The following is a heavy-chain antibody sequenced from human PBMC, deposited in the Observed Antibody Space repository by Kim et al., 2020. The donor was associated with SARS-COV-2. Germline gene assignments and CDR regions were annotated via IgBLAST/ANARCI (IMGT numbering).Heavy chain of an antibody. CDR2: IYYSGST. CDR3: RFGIYVLGDAFDI. J-gene: IGHJ3*02. Sequence: SETLSLTCIVSGGSISSSSYYWGWIRQPPGKGLEWIGSIYYSGSTYYNPSLNSRVTISVDTSKNQFSLKLSSVTAADTAVYYCRFGIYVLGDAFDIWGQGTMVTVSS. CDR1: GGSISSSSYY. D-gene: IGHD1-26*01. V-gene: IGHV4-39*01.